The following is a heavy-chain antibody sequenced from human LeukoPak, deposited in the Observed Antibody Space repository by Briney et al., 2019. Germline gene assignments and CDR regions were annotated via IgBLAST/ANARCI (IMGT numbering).Heavy chain of an antibody. Sequence: ASVKVSCKASGYTFTGYYMHWVRQAPGQGLEWMGWINPNSGGTNYAQKFQGRVTMTRDTSISTAYMELSRLRSDDTAVYYCARGLGETWIQLWYYFDYWGQGTLVTVSS. CDR1: GYTFTGYY. CDR2: INPNSGGT. D-gene: IGHD5-18*01. V-gene: IGHV1-2*02. J-gene: IGHJ4*02. CDR3: ARGLGETWIQLWYYFDY.